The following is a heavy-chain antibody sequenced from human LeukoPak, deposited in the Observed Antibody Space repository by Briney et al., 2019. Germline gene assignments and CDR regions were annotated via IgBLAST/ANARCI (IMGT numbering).Heavy chain of an antibody. CDR1: GYTFTSYG. D-gene: IGHD5-24*01. Sequence: ASVKVSCKASGYTFTSYGINWVRQATGQGLEWMGWMNPNSGNTGYAQKFQGRVTMTRNTSISTAYMELSSLRSEDTAVYYCASSGMATVAGAFDIWGQGTMVTVSS. CDR2: MNPNSGNT. CDR3: ASSGMATVAGAFDI. V-gene: IGHV1-8*01. J-gene: IGHJ3*02.